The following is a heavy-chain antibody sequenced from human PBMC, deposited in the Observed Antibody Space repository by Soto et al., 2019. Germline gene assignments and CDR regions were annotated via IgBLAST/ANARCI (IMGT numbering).Heavy chain of an antibody. CDR3: AKPLGRIQLWLYGY. D-gene: IGHD5-18*01. Sequence: QVQLVESGGGVVQPGRSLRLSCAASGFTFSSYGMHWVRQAPGKGLEWVAVISYDGSNKYYADSVKGRFTISRDNSKNTRYLQMNSLRAEDRAVYYCAKPLGRIQLWLYGYWGQGTMVTVSS. CDR2: ISYDGSNK. J-gene: IGHJ4*02. V-gene: IGHV3-30*18. CDR1: GFTFSSYG.